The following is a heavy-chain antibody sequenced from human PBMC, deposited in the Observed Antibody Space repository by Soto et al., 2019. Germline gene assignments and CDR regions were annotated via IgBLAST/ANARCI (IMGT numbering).Heavy chain of an antibody. D-gene: IGHD3-9*01. CDR3: ARGSRNDILTGYYDY. CDR2: IYYTGTT. Sequence: SETLSLTCSVSGGSIIGNNYYWGWIRQPPGKRLEWIGNIYYTGTTYYNPSLESRVTMSVDTSGNHFSLNLTSVTAADTAVYYCARGSRNDILTGYYDYWGQGTLVTVSS. CDR1: GGSIIGNNYY. V-gene: IGHV4-39*02. J-gene: IGHJ4*02.